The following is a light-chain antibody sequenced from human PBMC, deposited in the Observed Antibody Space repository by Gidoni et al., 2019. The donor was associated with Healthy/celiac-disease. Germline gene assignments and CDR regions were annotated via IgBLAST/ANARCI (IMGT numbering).Light chain of an antibody. CDR3: QQSYSTPLT. Sequence: DIQMTQSPSSLTASVGDRVTITCRASQSISSYLNWYHQKPGKAPKLLIYAASRLQSGVPSRFSGSGSGTDFTLTISSLQPEDFATYYCQQSYSTPLTFXGXTKVEIK. CDR2: AAS. J-gene: IGKJ4*01. V-gene: IGKV1-39*01. CDR1: QSISSY.